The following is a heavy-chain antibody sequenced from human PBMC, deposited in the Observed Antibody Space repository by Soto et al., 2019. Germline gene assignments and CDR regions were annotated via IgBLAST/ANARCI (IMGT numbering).Heavy chain of an antibody. V-gene: IGHV1-69*01. D-gene: IGHD3-3*01. Sequence: QVQLVQSGAEVKKPGSSVKVSCKASGGTFSSYAISWVRQAPGQGLEWKGGIIPIFGTANYAQKFQGRVTITADESTSTAYMELSSLRSEDTAVYYCAREPIGSRYYDFWSGYLDVWGQGTTVTVSS. J-gene: IGHJ6*02. CDR1: GGTFSSYA. CDR3: AREPIGSRYYDFWSGYLDV. CDR2: IIPIFGTA.